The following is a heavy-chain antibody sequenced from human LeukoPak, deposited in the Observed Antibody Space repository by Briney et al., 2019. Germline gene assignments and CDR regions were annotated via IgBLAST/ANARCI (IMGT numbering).Heavy chain of an antibody. CDR1: GFTFTNYG. CDR3: AKDAQRVYDCSSSLYM. V-gene: IGHV3-33*06. CDR2: IWSDETNT. Sequence: PGSSLRLSCATSGFTFTNYGMHWVRQAPGKGLEWVGLIWSDETNTIYGDLVKGRFTISRDNFRRTVYLQMNSLRAEYTAVYYCAKDAQRVYDCSSSLYMWGQGSLVTVS. D-gene: IGHD4-11*01. J-gene: IGHJ4*02.